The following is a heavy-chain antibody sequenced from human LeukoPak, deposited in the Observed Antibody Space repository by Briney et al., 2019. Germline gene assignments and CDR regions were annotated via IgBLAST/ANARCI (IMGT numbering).Heavy chain of an antibody. CDR2: IKQDGSEK. D-gene: IGHD1-7*01. V-gene: IGHV3-7*01. CDR3: ARDPVAGTTTFDY. J-gene: IGHJ4*02. Sequence: GGSLRLSCAASGFTFSSDWMSWFRQAPGKGLEWVANIKQDGSEKYYVDSVKGRFTISRDNAKNSLYLQMNSLRAEDTAVYYCARDPVAGTTTFDYWGQGTLVTVSS. CDR1: GFTFSSDW.